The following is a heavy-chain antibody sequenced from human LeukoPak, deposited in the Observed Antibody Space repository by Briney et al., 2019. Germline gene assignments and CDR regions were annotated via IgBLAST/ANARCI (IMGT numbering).Heavy chain of an antibody. CDR2: INHSGST. Sequence: SETLSLTCAVYGGSFSGYYWSWIRQPPGKGLEWIGEINHSGSTNYNPSLKSRVTISVDTSKNQFSLKLSSVPAADTAVYYGARAGVTIFGVVISGLDYWGQGTLVTVSS. CDR3: ARAGVTIFGVVISGLDY. CDR1: GGSFSGYY. D-gene: IGHD3-3*01. J-gene: IGHJ4*02. V-gene: IGHV4-34*01.